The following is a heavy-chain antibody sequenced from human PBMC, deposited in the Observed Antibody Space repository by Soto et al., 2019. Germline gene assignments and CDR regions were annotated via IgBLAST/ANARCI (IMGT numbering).Heavy chain of an antibody. CDR1: GFSFSSYS. CDR2: ISSGSTTT. Sequence: GGSLRLFCAASGFSFSSYSMNWVRQAPGKGLEWVSYISSGSTTTYHADSVKGRFTISRDNAKNSLYLQMNSLRDEDTAVYYCARGVGGYYDSSGPKGSDYWGQGTLVTVSS. CDR3: ARGVGGYYDSSGPKGSDY. J-gene: IGHJ4*02. V-gene: IGHV3-48*02. D-gene: IGHD3-22*01.